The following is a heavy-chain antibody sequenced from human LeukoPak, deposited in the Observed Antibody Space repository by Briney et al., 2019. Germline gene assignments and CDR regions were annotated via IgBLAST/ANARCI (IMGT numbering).Heavy chain of an antibody. CDR2: ISGSGGST. Sequence: GGSLRLSCAASGFTFSSYAMSWVRQAPGKGLEWVSAISGSGGSTYYADSVKGRFTISRDNSKNTLYLQMNSMRAEDTAVYSCAKDAVTALAGYYYFMDVWGEGTMVTVSS. CDR3: AKDAVTALAGYYYFMDV. J-gene: IGHJ6*04. CDR1: GFTFSSYA. D-gene: IGHD7-27*01. V-gene: IGHV3-23*01.